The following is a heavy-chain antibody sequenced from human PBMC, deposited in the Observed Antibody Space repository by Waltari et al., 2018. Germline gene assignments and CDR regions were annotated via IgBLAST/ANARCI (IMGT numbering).Heavy chain of an antibody. Sequence: QVQLQESGPGLVKPSETLSLTCTVSGGSISSYYWSWIRQPPGKGLEWIGYIYYIAGTNDNPSSRSRVTISVDTSRNQFSLKLSAVTAADTAVYYCARVFPKDAFDIWGQGTMVTVSS. CDR3: ARVFPKDAFDI. V-gene: IGHV4-59*01. J-gene: IGHJ3*02. CDR2: IYYIAGT. CDR1: GGSISSYY. D-gene: IGHD3-3*01.